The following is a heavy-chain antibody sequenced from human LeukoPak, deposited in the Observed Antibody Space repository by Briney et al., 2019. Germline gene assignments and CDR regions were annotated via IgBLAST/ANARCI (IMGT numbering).Heavy chain of an antibody. CDR3: ARDAPRPDSSSWYAAFDI. J-gene: IGHJ3*02. CDR1: GGSISSYY. Sequence: SETLSLTCTVSGGSISSYYWSWIRQPAGKELEWIGRIYTSGSTNYNPSLKSRVTMSVDTSKNQFSLKLSSVTAADTAVYYCARDAPRPDSSSWYAAFDIWGQGTMVTVSS. CDR2: IYTSGST. D-gene: IGHD6-13*01. V-gene: IGHV4-4*07.